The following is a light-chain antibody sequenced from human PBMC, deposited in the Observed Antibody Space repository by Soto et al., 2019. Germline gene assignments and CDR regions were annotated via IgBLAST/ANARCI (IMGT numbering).Light chain of an antibody. CDR1: QSVSSSY. V-gene: IGKV3-20*01. J-gene: IGKJ1*01. CDR3: QRYGSSLWT. CDR2: GAS. Sequence: EIVLTQSPGTLSLSPGERATLSCRASQSVSSSYLAWYQQKPGQAPRLLNYGASSRATGIPDRFSGSGSGKDFTLTISRLEPEDFAVYYCQRYGSSLWTFGQGTKVEIK.